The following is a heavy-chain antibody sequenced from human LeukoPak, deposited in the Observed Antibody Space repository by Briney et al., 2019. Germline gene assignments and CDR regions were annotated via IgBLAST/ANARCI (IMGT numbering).Heavy chain of an antibody. V-gene: IGHV4-59*01. J-gene: IGHJ5*02. CDR1: GGSISSYY. CDR2: IYYSGST. D-gene: IGHD6-13*01. CDR3: ARGGRTIAAAGFGWFDP. Sequence: SGTLSLTCTVSGGSISSYYWSWIRQPPGKGLEWIGYIYYSGSTNYNPSLKSRVTISVDTSKNQFSLKLSSVTAADTAVYYCARGGRTIAAAGFGWFDPWGQGTLVTVSS.